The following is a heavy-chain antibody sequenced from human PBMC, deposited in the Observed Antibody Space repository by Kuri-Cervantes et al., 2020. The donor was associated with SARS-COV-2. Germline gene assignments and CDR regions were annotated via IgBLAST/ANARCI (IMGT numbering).Heavy chain of an antibody. D-gene: IGHD6-13*01. Sequence: ESLKISCSISGGYVNRGSYYWTWIRQAPGKGLEWIAYMYYNVKTTYNPSLKSRVTISADTSKNQFSLKLTSVTAADTAVYYCARDDFSYCSNHFDIWGQGILVTVSS. J-gene: IGHJ4*02. CDR2: MYYNVKT. V-gene: IGHV4-61*01. CDR3: ARDDFSYCSNHFDI. CDR1: GGYVNRGSYY.